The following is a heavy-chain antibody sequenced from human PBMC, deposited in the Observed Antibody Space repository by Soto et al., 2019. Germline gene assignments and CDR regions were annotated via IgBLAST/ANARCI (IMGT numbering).Heavy chain of an antibody. CDR2: IDPSDSYT. J-gene: IGHJ6*02. CDR3: AGGIAIYGMDV. V-gene: IGHV5-10-1*01. CDR1: GYSFTRYW. Sequence: GESLKVSCTCSGYSFTRYWISWVRQMPGKGLEWMGRIDPSDSYTNYSPSFQGHVTISADKSISTAYLQWSSLKASDTAMYYCAGGIAIYGMDVWGQGTTVTVSS. D-gene: IGHD6-13*01.